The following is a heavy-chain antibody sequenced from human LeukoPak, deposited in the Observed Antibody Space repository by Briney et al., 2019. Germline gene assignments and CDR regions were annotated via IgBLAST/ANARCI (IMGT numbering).Heavy chain of an antibody. CDR2: ISGSGTNT. CDR1: GFTFSNYA. D-gene: IGHD6-19*01. Sequence: GGSLRLSCATSGFTFSNYAMSWFRQAPGKGLEWVSAISGSGTNTFYVDSVKGRFTISSDNSKSMLYLQMNSLRAEDTAVYYCAKGRQWLDSFDYWGQGTLVTVSS. J-gene: IGHJ4*02. CDR3: AKGRQWLDSFDY. V-gene: IGHV3-23*01.